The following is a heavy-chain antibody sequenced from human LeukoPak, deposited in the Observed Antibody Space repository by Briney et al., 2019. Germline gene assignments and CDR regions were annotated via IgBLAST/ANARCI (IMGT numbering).Heavy chain of an antibody. J-gene: IGHJ6*03. CDR3: ARLETATYYYYYMDV. CDR2: IYPGDSDT. CDR1: GYSFTNYW. Sequence: GESLKISCKGSGYSFTNYWIGWVRQMPGKGLEWMGIIYPGDSDTRYSPSFQGQVTISADKSISTAYLQWSSLKASDTAMYYCARLETATYYYYYMDVWGKGTTVTVSS. V-gene: IGHV5-51*01. D-gene: IGHD3-3*01.